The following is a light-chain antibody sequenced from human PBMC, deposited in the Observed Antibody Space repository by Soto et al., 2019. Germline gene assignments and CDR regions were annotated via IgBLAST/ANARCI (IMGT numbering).Light chain of an antibody. CDR3: QQYYSTPWT. V-gene: IGKV4-1*01. Sequence: DIVMTQSPDALAVSLGERPTINCKSSQILYSSNNKNYLAWYQQKPGHPPELLIYWASTRESGVPDRFSGSGSGTDFTLTISSLQAEDVAVYYCQQYYSTPWTFGQGTKVEIK. CDR1: QILYSSNNKNY. CDR2: WAS. J-gene: IGKJ1*01.